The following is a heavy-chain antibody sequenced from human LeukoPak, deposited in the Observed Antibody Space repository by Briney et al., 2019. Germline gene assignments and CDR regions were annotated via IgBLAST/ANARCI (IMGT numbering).Heavy chain of an antibody. D-gene: IGHD3-10*01. J-gene: IGHJ5*02. V-gene: IGHV3-21*01. CDR3: ARGGYYGSGSYYPNWFDP. Sequence: PGGSLRLSCAASGFTFSSYSMNWVRQAPGKGLEWVSSISSSSSYIYYADSVKGRFTISRDNAKNSLYLQMNSLRAEDTAVYYCARGGYYGSGSYYPNWFDPWGQGTLVTVSS. CDR1: GFTFSSYS. CDR2: ISSSSSYI.